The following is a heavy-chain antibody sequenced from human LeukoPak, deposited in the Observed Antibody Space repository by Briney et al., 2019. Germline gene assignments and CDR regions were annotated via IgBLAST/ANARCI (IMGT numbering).Heavy chain of an antibody. J-gene: IGHJ4*02. CDR2: INRSGST. V-gene: IGHV4-34*01. CDR3: ARGAVAGVDY. D-gene: IGHD6-19*01. Sequence: SETLSLTCAVYGGSFSGYYWSWIRQPPGKGLEWIGEINRSGSTNYNPSLKSRVTISVDTSKNQFSLKLSSVTAADTAVYYCARGAVAGVDYWGQGTLVTVSS. CDR1: GGSFSGYY.